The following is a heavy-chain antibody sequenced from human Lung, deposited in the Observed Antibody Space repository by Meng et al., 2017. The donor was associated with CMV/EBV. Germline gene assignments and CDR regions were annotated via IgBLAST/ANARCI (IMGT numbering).Heavy chain of an antibody. CDR3: ARDQDGGFGMDV. J-gene: IGHJ6*02. Sequence: GESLKISCVVSGFTFTRYNMNWVRQAPGKGLEWVSSISSSTTVIYYVDSVRGRFTISRDNAKRSLYLRMSNLRAEDTAIYYCARDQDGGFGMDVWGQGTTVTVSS. CDR1: GFTFTRYN. V-gene: IGHV3-21*01. CDR2: ISSSTTVI.